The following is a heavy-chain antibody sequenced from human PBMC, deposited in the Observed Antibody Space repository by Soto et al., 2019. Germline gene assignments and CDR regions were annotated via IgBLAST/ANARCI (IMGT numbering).Heavy chain of an antibody. Sequence: EVQLVESGGGLAQPGRSLRLSCAASGFDFHDHAMNWVRQAPGKGLAWVAGISWSGGYIGYADSVKGRFNISRDNAKNALYLQMSILRPEDTALYYCTRDIFRTITTIDYWGQGTLVTVSS. J-gene: IGHJ4*02. D-gene: IGHD2-21*01. V-gene: IGHV3-9*01. CDR1: GFDFHDHA. CDR2: ISWSGGYI. CDR3: TRDIFRTITTIDY.